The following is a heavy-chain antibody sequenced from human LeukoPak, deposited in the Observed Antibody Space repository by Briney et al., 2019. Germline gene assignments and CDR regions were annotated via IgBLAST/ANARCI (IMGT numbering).Heavy chain of an antibody. CDR1: GFTFSSYS. J-gene: IGHJ4*02. D-gene: IGHD2-2*01. V-gene: IGHV3-48*01. CDR3: AKDPYGTRYFDY. CDR2: ISSSSSTI. Sequence: GGSLRLSCAASGFTFSSYSMNWVRQAPGKGLEWVSYISSSSSTIYCADSVKGRFTISRDNSKNTVYLQMNSLRAEDTAVYYCAKDPYGTRYFDYWGQGTLVTVSS.